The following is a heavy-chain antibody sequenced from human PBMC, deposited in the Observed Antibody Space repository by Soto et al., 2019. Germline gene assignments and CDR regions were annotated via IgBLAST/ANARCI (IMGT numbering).Heavy chain of an antibody. V-gene: IGHV4-39*01. CDR2: IYYSGST. D-gene: IGHD1-26*01. CDR3: ARRGGSYYYGFDP. CDR1: GGSISSSSYY. Sequence: SETLSLTCTVSGGSISSSSYYWGWIRQPPGKGLEWIGSIYYSGSTYYNPSLKSRVTISVDTSKNQFSLKLSSVTAADTAVYYCARRGGSYYYGFDPWGQGTLVTVSS. J-gene: IGHJ5*02.